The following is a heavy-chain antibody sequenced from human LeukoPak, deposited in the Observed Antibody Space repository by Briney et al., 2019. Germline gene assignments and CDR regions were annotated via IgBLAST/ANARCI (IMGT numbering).Heavy chain of an antibody. D-gene: IGHD6-19*01. CDR3: ARVVRDASGWYHFDF. J-gene: IGHJ4*02. CDR2: IRTAGDT. V-gene: IGHV3-13*04. CDR1: GFTFSTYD. Sequence: GGSLRLSCAASGFTFSTYDMHWVRQATGKGLEWVSGIRTAGDTYYSDPVKGRFTISRESAKNSLYLQMNNLRRGDTAVYSCARVVRDASGWYHFDFWGQGTLVTVS.